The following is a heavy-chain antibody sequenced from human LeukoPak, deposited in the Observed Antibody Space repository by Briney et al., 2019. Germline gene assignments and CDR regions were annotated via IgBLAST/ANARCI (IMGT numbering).Heavy chain of an antibody. V-gene: IGHV4-4*02. Sequence: SETLSLTCAVSGGSISSSKWWSWVRQPPGKGLEWIGEIYHSGSTNYNPSLKSRVIISLDKSKNQFSLKLSSVTAADTAVYYCASRSTCTGGSCYSVFDYWGQGTLVTVSS. CDR2: IYHSGST. CDR3: ASRSTCTGGSCYSVFDY. J-gene: IGHJ4*02. D-gene: IGHD2-15*01. CDR1: GGSISSSKW.